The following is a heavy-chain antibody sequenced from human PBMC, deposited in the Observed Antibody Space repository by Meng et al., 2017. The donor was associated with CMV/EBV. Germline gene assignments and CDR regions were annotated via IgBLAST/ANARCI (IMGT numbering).Heavy chain of an antibody. Sequence: QLLLMGSGPGLVKLSETLSLACIVSGGSISSRSYYWGWIRQPPGKGLEWIGSIYYSGSTYYNPSLKSRVTISVDTSKNQFSLKLSSVTAADTAVYYCARGVVTMIVVYDPWGQGTLVTVSS. V-gene: IGHV4-39*07. J-gene: IGHJ5*02. CDR3: ARGVVTMIVVYDP. CDR1: GGSISSRSYY. D-gene: IGHD3-22*01. CDR2: IYYSGST.